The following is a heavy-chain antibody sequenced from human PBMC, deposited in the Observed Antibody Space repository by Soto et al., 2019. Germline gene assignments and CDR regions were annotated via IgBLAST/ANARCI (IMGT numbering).Heavy chain of an antibody. Sequence: GGSMRLSCAASGLTFSNYWMHWVRQVPGKGLVWVSRINSDGSTTSYADSVKGRFTISRDNAKNTLFLQMNSLRAEDTAVYYCARGATIFGVVIPGNWGQGTLVTVSS. CDR3: ARGATIFGVVIPGN. D-gene: IGHD3-3*01. V-gene: IGHV3-74*01. CDR1: GLTFSNYW. J-gene: IGHJ4*02. CDR2: INSDGSTT.